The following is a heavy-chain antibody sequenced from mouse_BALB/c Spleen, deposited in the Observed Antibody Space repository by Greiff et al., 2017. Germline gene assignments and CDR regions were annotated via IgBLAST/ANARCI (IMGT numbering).Heavy chain of an antibody. J-gene: IGHJ4*01. D-gene: IGHD2-4*01. Sequence: DVKLVESGGGLVQPGGSLKLSCAASGFTFSSYTMSWVRQTPEKRLEWVAYISNGGGSTYYPDTVKGRFTISRDNAKNTLYLQMSSLKSEDTAMYYCARRYDYDVGGGVYAMDYWGQGTSVTVSS. CDR1: GFTFSSYT. CDR3: ARRYDYDVGGGVYAMDY. V-gene: IGHV5-12-2*01. CDR2: ISNGGGST.